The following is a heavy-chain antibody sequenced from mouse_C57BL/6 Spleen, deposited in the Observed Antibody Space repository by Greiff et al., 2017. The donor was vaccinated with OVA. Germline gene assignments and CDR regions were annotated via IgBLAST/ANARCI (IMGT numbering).Heavy chain of an antibody. CDR1: GYSITSGYY. CDR2: ISYDGSN. J-gene: IGHJ1*03. CDR3: ANYYGSSYGDWYFDV. D-gene: IGHD1-1*01. Sequence: EVKLMESGPGLVKPSQSLSLTCSVTGYSITSGYYWNWIRQFPGNKLEWMGYISYDGSNNYNPSLKNRISITRDTSKNQFFLKLNSVTTEDTATYYCANYYGSSYGDWYFDVWGTGTTVTVSS. V-gene: IGHV3-6*01.